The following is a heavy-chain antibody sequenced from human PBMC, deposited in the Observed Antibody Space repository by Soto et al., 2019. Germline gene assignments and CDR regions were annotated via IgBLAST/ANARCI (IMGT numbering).Heavy chain of an antibody. CDR3: ARDVGSSVYNCFDH. V-gene: IGHV4-4*07. D-gene: IGHD3-10*01. CDR2: IYTSGST. Sequence: PSETLSLTCTVSGGSISSYYWSWIRQPAGKGLEWIGSIYTSGSTNYNRSLKSRVTMSVDTSKNQFSLKLRSVTAADTAVYYCARDVGSSVYNCFDHWGQGTLVTVSS. CDR1: GGSISSYY. J-gene: IGHJ5*02.